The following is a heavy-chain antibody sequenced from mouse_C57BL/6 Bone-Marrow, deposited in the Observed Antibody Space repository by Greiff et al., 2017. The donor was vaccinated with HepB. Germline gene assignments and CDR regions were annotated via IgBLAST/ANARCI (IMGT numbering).Heavy chain of an antibody. CDR1: GYAFTNYL. CDR3: ARSGSSGYPHFDY. J-gene: IGHJ2*01. CDR2: INPGSGGT. Sequence: QVQLQQSGAELVRPGTSVKVSCKASGYAFTNYLIEWVKQRPGQGLEWIGVINPGSGGTNYNEKFKGKATLTADKSSSTAYMQLSSLTSVDSAVYFCARSGSSGYPHFDYWGQGTTLTVSS. D-gene: IGHD3-2*02. V-gene: IGHV1-54*01.